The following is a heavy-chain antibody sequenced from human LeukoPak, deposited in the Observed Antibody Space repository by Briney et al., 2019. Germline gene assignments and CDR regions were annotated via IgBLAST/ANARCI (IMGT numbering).Heavy chain of an antibody. Sequence: GGSLRLSCVASGFTFKSYGMTWVREVPGKGLEWLSSITGAGTSTKYADSVNGRFTISRDNSKNTLSLQMTGLRAEDTAVYYCARKVAVAMDLDYWGQGTLVTVSS. V-gene: IGHV3-23*01. CDR1: GFTFKSYG. CDR2: ITGAGTST. J-gene: IGHJ4*02. D-gene: IGHD5-18*01. CDR3: ARKVAVAMDLDY.